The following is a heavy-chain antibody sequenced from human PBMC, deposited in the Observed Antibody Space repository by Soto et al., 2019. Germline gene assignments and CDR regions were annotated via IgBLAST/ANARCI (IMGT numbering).Heavy chain of an antibody. J-gene: IGHJ4*02. D-gene: IGHD2-15*01. Sequence: PSETLSLTCAVYGASLSDNYCNWLRQPPGKGLEWIGEINHSGNTNYNPSLRSRVTISIDTSKNQLSLNLRSVSAEDTAMYHCAKATRGQCIGAHCYAFDFWGQGILVTVSS. CDR3: AKATRGQCIGAHCYAFDF. CDR1: GASLSDNY. CDR2: INHSGNT. V-gene: IGHV4-34*01.